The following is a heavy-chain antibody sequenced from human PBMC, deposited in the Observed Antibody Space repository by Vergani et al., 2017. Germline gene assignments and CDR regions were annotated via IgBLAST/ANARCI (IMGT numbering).Heavy chain of an antibody. D-gene: IGHD2-15*01. CDR2: IYPGDSDT. V-gene: IGHV5-51*01. Sequence: EVQLVQSGAEVKKPGASLKISCKGSGYSFTSYWIGWVRQMPGKGLEWMGIIYPGDSDTRYSPSFQGQVTISADKSISTAYLQWSSLKASDTAMYYCARFVVVVAATYNYMDVWGKGTTVTVSS. CDR1: GYSFTSYW. CDR3: ARFVVVVAATYNYMDV. J-gene: IGHJ6*03.